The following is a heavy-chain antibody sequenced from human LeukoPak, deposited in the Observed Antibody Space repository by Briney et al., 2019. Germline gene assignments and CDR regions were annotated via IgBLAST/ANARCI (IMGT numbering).Heavy chain of an antibody. D-gene: IGHD6-6*01. J-gene: IGHJ4*02. CDR2: IKQDGSEK. Sequence: GGSLRLSCAASGFTFSSYWMSWVRQAPGKGLEWVANIKQDGSEKYYVDSVKGRFTISRDNSKNTLYLQMNSLRAEDTAVYYCAKEEVAARYFDYWGQGTLVTVSS. V-gene: IGHV3-7*01. CDR3: AKEEVAARYFDY. CDR1: GFTFSSYW.